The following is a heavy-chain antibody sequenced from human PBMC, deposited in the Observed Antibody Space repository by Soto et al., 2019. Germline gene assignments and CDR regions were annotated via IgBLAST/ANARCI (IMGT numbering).Heavy chain of an antibody. Sequence: PSETLSLTCTVSGGSISSYYWSWIRQPPGKGLEWIGYIYYSGSTNYNPSLKSRVTISVDTSKNQFSLKLSSVTAADTAVYYCARHPPGYSSSGYSHWFDPWGQGTLVTVSS. CDR3: ARHPPGYSSSGYSHWFDP. CDR1: GGSISSYY. D-gene: IGHD6-13*01. V-gene: IGHV4-59*08. CDR2: IYYSGST. J-gene: IGHJ5*02.